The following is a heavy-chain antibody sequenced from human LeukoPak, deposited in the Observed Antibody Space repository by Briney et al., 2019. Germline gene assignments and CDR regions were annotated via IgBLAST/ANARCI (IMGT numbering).Heavy chain of an antibody. J-gene: IGHJ4*02. CDR3: ARAGPSSSWRQFDY. CDR1: GFTVSRNY. Sequence: PGGSLRLSCAASGFTVSRNYMSWVRQAPGKGLEWVSVIYSGGRTYYADSVKGRFTISRDNSKNTLYLQMNRLRAEDTAVYYCARAGPSSSWRQFDYWGQGTLVTVSS. D-gene: IGHD6-13*01. V-gene: IGHV3-66*01. CDR2: IYSGGRT.